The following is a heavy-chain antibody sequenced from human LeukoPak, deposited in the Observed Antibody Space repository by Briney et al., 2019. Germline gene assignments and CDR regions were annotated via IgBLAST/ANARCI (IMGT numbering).Heavy chain of an antibody. CDR1: GFTFSSYA. D-gene: IGHD3-22*01. V-gene: IGHV3-30*14. J-gene: IGHJ5*02. CDR2: ISYDGSNK. CDR3: ARVLSGSWDWFDP. Sequence: GGSLRLSCAASGFTFSSYAMHWVRQALGKGLEWVAVISYDGSNKYYADSVKGRFTISRDNSKNTLYLQMNSLRAEDTAVYYCARVLSGSWDWFDPWGQGTLVTVSS.